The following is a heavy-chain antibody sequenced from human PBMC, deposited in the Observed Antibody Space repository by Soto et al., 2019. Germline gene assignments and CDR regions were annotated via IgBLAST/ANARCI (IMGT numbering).Heavy chain of an antibody. CDR1: GYTFTGYY. J-gene: IGHJ5*02. CDR2: INPNSGGT. D-gene: IGHD2-8*01. Sequence: QVQLVQSGAAVKKPGASVKVSCKASGYTFTGYYMHWVRQAPGQGLEWMGWINPNSGGTNYAQKFQGRVTMTRDTSISTAYMELSRLRSDDTAVYYCARSSPLLLMVYAADPWGQGTLVTVSS. CDR3: ARSSPLLLMVYAADP. V-gene: IGHV1-2*02.